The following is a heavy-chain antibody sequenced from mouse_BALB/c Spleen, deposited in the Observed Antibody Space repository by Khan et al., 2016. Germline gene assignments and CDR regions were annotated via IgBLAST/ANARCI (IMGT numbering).Heavy chain of an antibody. D-gene: IGHD4-1*01. J-gene: IGHJ2*01. CDR3: ARGVGPDN. CDR2: LYPGDGDT. CDR1: GYAFSSYW. V-gene: IGHV1-80*01. Sequence: QVQLKQSGAELVRPGSSVKISCKASGYAFSSYWMNWVKPRPGQGLEWIGQLYPGDGDTNYNGKFKGKATLTADKSSSTASMQISSLTSEDSAVYFCARGVGPDNWGQGNTLTVSS.